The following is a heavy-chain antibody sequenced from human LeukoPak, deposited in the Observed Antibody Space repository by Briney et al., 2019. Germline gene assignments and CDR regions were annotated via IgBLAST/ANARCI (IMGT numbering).Heavy chain of an antibody. Sequence: GGSLRLSCATSGFTFSSYAMSWVRQAPGKGLEWVSGISGSGGSTYYAESVKGRCTISRDNSKKTLSLKMNSLRAEDTAVYYCAKGSNNYPDNFDYWGQGTLVTVSS. CDR3: AKGSNNYPDNFDY. CDR1: GFTFSSYA. J-gene: IGHJ4*02. V-gene: IGHV3-23*01. D-gene: IGHD1-1*01. CDR2: ISGSGGST.